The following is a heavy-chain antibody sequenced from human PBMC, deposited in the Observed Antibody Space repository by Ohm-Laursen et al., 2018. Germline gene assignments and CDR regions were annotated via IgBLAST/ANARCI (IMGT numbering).Heavy chain of an antibody. CDR1: GYTFTSHD. CDR2: VNPNSGNT. V-gene: IGHV1-8*01. J-gene: IGHJ5*02. D-gene: IGHD5-12*01. Sequence: GASVKVSCKASGYTFTSHDFNWVRQATGQGLEWMGWVNPNSGNTVYAQKFQGRVTMTRDASISTAYMELSSLSSEDTAVYYCATSVDENGSRRNTGFDPWGQGTLVTVSS. CDR3: ATSVDENGSRRNTGFDP.